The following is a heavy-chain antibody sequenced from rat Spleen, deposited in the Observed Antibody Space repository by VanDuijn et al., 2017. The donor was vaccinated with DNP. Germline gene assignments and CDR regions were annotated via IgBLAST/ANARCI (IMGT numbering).Heavy chain of an antibody. Sequence: EVQLVESGGGLVQPGRSLKLSCAASGFTFSDYYMAWVRQAPTEGLEWVAYIRYDGGSTYYGDSVKGRFTISRDNAKNTLYLQMNSLRSEDMATYYCSRHVLPLRVWDYWGQGVMVTVSS. CDR1: GFTFSDYY. V-gene: IGHV5-22*01. J-gene: IGHJ2*01. D-gene: IGHD1-4*01. CDR2: IRYDGGST. CDR3: SRHVLPLRVWDY.